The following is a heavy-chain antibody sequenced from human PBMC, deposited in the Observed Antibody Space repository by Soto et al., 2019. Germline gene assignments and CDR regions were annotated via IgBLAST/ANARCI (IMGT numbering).Heavy chain of an antibody. Sequence: GASVKVSCKASGYPFTSYGISWVRQAPGQGLEWMGWISAYNGNTNYAQKPQGRVTMTTDTSTSTAYMELRGLRSDDTAVYYFARDAFPYGGKGDHNWFDPWGQGTLVTVSS. CDR2: ISAYNGNT. CDR3: ARDAFPYGGKGDHNWFDP. D-gene: IGHD2-15*01. V-gene: IGHV1-18*04. CDR1: GYPFTSYG. J-gene: IGHJ5*02.